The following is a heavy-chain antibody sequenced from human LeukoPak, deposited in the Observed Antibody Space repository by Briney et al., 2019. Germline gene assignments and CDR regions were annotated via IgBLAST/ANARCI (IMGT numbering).Heavy chain of an antibody. Sequence: SETLSLTCTVSGGSISSSSYYWGWIRQPPGKGLEWIGSIYYSGSTYYNPSLKSRVTISVDTSKNQFSLKLSSVTAADTAVYYCARETMVRGVRGWFDPWGQGTLVTVFS. CDR3: ARETMVRGVRGWFDP. CDR2: IYYSGST. D-gene: IGHD3-10*01. J-gene: IGHJ5*02. V-gene: IGHV4-39*07. CDR1: GGSISSSSYY.